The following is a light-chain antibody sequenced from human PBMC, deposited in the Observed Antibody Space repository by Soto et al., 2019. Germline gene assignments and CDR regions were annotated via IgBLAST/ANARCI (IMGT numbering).Light chain of an antibody. CDR3: LQYSGSSYT. Sequence: DIQMAESPSTLSASVGDRVSITCRASQFIDRWLAWYQQKPGKAPQYLIFDASSLYGGVPLRFSGSGSGTEFTLTITSLQPDDSATYYCLQYSGSSYTFGQGTRLEIK. V-gene: IGKV1-5*01. CDR2: DAS. J-gene: IGKJ5*01. CDR1: QFIDRW.